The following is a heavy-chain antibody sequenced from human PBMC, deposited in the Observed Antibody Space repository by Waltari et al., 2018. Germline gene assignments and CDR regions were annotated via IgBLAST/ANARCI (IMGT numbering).Heavy chain of an antibody. V-gene: IGHV4-38-2*01. Sequence: QVQLQESGPGLVKPSETRLLTCAVSGYLFRIGYYLGRIRQPPGRGLEWIGSIYHSWSTYYNPSLKSRVTISVDTSKNQYSLKLSSVTAADTAVYYCARRGRDGYNFEGQTSPWYFDLWGRGTLVTVSS. J-gene: IGHJ2*01. CDR1: GYLFRIGYY. D-gene: IGHD5-12*01. CDR3: ARRGRDGYNFEGQTSPWYFDL. CDR2: IYHSWST.